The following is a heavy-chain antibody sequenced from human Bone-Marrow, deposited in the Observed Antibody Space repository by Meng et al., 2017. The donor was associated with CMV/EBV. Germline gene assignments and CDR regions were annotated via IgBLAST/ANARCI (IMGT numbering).Heavy chain of an antibody. CDR1: GYTFTGYY. D-gene: IGHD2-2*01. J-gene: IGHJ5*02. CDR3: ASSRYCSSTSCYLFDP. Sequence: ASVKVSCKASGYTFTGYYMHWVRQAPGQGLEWMGWINPNSGGTNYAQKFQGRVTMTRDTSISTAYMELSRLRSDDTAVYYCASSRYCSSTSCYLFDPWGHGTLVTVSS. V-gene: IGHV1-2*02. CDR2: INPNSGGT.